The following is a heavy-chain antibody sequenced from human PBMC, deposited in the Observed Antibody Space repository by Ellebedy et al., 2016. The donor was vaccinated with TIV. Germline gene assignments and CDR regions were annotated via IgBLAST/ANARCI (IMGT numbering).Heavy chain of an antibody. CDR1: GFTFGSFA. V-gene: IGHV3-23*01. CDR3: AKCRATTWYDWFDP. Sequence: GGSLRLXXAASGFTFGSFAMTWVRQAPGKGLEWVAGITGSGSSADYADSVKGRFTISRDNPKDTLYLQMNSLRAEDTAVYYWAKCRATTWYDWFDPWGQGTLVTVSS. D-gene: IGHD6-13*01. CDR2: ITGSGSSA. J-gene: IGHJ5*02.